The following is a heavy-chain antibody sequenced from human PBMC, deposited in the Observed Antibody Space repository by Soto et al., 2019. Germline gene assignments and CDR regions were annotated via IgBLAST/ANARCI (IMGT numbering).Heavy chain of an antibody. Sequence: QVQLQESGPGLVKPSQTLSLTCTVSGGSISSGGYYWSWIRQHPGKGLEWIGYIYYSGSTYYNPSIKSRVTISVDTSKNQFSLKLSSVTAADTAVYYCAREKVVGVVATDAFDIWGQGTMVTVSS. J-gene: IGHJ3*02. D-gene: IGHD2-21*02. V-gene: IGHV4-31*03. CDR1: GGSISSGGYY. CDR2: IYYSGST. CDR3: AREKVVGVVATDAFDI.